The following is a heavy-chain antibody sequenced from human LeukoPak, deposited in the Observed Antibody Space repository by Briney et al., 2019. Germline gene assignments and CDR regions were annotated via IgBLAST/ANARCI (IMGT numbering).Heavy chain of an antibody. V-gene: IGHV3-73*01. D-gene: IGHD1-26*01. CDR3: TYYILH. CDR1: GFTFSGSL. CDR2: IRTKADNYAA. J-gene: IGHJ1*01. Sequence: AGGSLRLSCAASGFTFSGSLIHWVRQASGKGLEWVGRIRTKADNYAAVYAASVKGRFTISRDDSKNTAYLQMNSLQTEDTAVYYCTYYILHWGQGTLVTVSS.